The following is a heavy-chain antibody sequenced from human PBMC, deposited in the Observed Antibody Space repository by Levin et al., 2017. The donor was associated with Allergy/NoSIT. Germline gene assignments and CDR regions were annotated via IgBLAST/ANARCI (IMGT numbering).Heavy chain of an antibody. CDR2: IYWDEDK. D-gene: IGHD4-17*01. Sequence: SGPTLVKPTQTLTLTCSYSGFSLSSPGVGVGWVRQSPGKALEWLALIYWDEDKRYSPSLRSRLSITMDTSKNQVFLRMTNMDPVDTATYYCTHSRPPLRTRHFDYWGQGALVNVSS. CDR3: THSRPPLRTRHFDY. V-gene: IGHV2-5*02. CDR1: GFSLSSPGVG. J-gene: IGHJ4*02.